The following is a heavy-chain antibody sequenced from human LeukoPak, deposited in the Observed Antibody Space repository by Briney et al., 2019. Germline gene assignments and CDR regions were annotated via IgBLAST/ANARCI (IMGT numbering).Heavy chain of an antibody. V-gene: IGHV4-34*01. D-gene: IGHD4-11*01. CDR1: GGSFSGYY. J-gene: IGHJ5*02. CDR2: INHSGST. CDR3: ARADYTGAWFDP. Sequence: SETLSLTCAVYGGSFSGYYWSWIRQPPGKGLEWIGEINHSGSTNYNPSLKSRVTISVDTSKNQFSLKLSSVAAADTAVYYCARADYTGAWFDPWDQGTLVTVSS.